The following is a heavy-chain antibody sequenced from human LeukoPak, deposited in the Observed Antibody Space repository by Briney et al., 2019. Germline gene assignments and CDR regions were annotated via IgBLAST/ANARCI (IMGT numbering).Heavy chain of an antibody. CDR2: ISGSGGST. D-gene: IGHD6-19*01. J-gene: IGHJ6*03. CDR3: AKDGSGWHDYYYYYYMDV. V-gene: IGHV3-23*01. Sequence: GGSLRLSCEASGLTFSSYTMNWVRQAPGKGLEWVSAISGSGGSTYYADSVKGRFTISRDNSKNTLYLQMNSLRAEDTAVYYCAKDGSGWHDYYYYYYMDVWGKGTTVTVSS. CDR1: GLTFSSYT.